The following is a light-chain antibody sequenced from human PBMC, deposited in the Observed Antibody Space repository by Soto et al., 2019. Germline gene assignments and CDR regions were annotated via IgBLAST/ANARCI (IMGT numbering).Light chain of an antibody. CDR3: QSYDSSLSVV. CDR1: SSNIGAGYD. CDR2: GNS. V-gene: IGLV1-40*01. J-gene: IGLJ2*01. Sequence: QSVLTQPPSVSGAPGQRVTISCTGSSSNIGAGYDVHWYQQLPGTAPKLLIYGNSNRPSGVPDRFSGSKSGTSASLAITGLLDEDEADYDCQSYDSSLSVVFGGGTKLTVL.